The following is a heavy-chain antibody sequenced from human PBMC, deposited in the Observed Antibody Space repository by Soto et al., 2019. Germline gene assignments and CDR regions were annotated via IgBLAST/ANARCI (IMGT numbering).Heavy chain of an antibody. CDR1: GFTFSSYG. D-gene: IGHD6-25*01. J-gene: IGHJ6*02. CDR3: ARGGYSSGSSYEYYYGMVV. Sequence: QVQLVESGGGVVQPGRSLRLSCAASGFTFSSYGMHWVRQAPGKGLERVAVIWDDGSNKNYADSVKGRFTTSRDNSTNTPYLQMNSLRAEDTAVYYCARGGYSSGSSYEYYYGMVVLGQGTTVTVSS. V-gene: IGHV3-33*01. CDR2: IWDDGSNK.